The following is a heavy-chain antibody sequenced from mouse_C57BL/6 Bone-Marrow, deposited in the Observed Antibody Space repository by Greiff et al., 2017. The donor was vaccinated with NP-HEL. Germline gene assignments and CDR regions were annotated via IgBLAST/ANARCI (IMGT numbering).Heavy chain of an antibody. CDR2: IRNKANGYTT. V-gene: IGHV7-3*01. D-gene: IGHD1-1*01. J-gene: IGHJ3*01. Sequence: EVKLMESGGGLVQPGGSLSLSCAASGFTFTDYYMSWVRQPPGQALEWLGFIRNKANGYTTEYSASVKGRFTISRDNSQSILYLQMNALRAEDSATYYCARSSHYYYGAYWGQGTLVTVSA. CDR3: ARSSHYYYGAY. CDR1: GFTFTDYY.